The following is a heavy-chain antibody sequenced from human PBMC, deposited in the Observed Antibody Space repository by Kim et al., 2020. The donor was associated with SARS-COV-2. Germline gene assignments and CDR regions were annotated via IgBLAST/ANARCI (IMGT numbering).Heavy chain of an antibody. D-gene: IGHD6-13*01. V-gene: IGHV4-34*01. Sequence: SETLSLTCAVYGGSFSGYYWSWIRQPPGKWLEWIGEINHSGSTNYNPSLKSRVTISVDTSKNQFSLKLSSVTAADTAVYYCARGSSSWYRYFDYWGQGTLVTVSS. CDR2: INHSGST. CDR1: GGSFSGYY. J-gene: IGHJ4*02. CDR3: ARGSSSWYRYFDY.